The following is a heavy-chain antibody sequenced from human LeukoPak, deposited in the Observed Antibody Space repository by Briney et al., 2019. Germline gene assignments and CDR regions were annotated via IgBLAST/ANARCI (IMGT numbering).Heavy chain of an antibody. V-gene: IGHV3-53*05. J-gene: IGHJ4*02. CDR1: GFTVSSNY. CDR3: ARENPLERYFDC. D-gene: IGHD1-1*01. Sequence: GGSLRLSCAASGFTVSSNYMSWVRQAPGKGLEWVSVIYSGGSTYYAASVKGRFTISRDSSKNTLYLQMNSLRAEDTAVYYCARENPLERYFDCWGQGTLVTVSS. CDR2: IYSGGST.